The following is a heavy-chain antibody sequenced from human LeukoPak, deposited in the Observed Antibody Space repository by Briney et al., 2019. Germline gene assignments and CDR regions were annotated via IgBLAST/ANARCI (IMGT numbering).Heavy chain of an antibody. CDR3: AKSSVGPRPFYYGSGSA. J-gene: IGHJ4*02. D-gene: IGHD3-10*01. CDR2: ISGGGGSK. Sequence: QAGGSLRLSCAASGFTLRNYAMSWVRQAPGKGLEWVSAISGGGGSKYYAASVKGRFTISRDNSKNTLYLQMNSLRAEDTAVYYCAKSSVGPRPFYYGSGSARGQGTLVTVSS. CDR1: GFTLRNYA. V-gene: IGHV3-23*01.